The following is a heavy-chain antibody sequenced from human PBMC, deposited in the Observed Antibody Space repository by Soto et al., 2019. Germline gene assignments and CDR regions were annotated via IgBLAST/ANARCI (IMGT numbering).Heavy chain of an antibody. CDR3: AISTPGIAVAAPRRYFDY. CDR2: IIPIFGTA. V-gene: IGHV1-69*01. D-gene: IGHD6-19*01. CDR1: GGTFSSYA. Sequence: QVQLVQSGAEVKKPGSSVKVSCKASGGTFSSYAISWVRQAPGQGLEWMGVIIPIFGTANYAQKFQGRVTITADESTSTACMELRSLRSEDTAVYYCAISTPGIAVAAPRRYFDYWGQGTLVTVSS. J-gene: IGHJ4*02.